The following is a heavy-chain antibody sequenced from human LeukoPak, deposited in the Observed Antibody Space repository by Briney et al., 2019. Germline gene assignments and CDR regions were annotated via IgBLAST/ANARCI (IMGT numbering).Heavy chain of an antibody. D-gene: IGHD4-17*01. V-gene: IGHV1-18*01. J-gene: IGHJ4*02. CDR1: GYTFTSNG. CDR3: ARVSKHDYGDYYFDY. Sequence: EASVKVSRTASGYTFTSNGISWVRQAPGQGLEWMGWISAYNGNTNYEQKLQGRVTMTTDTSTSTAYMELRSLRSDDTAVYYCARVSKHDYGDYYFDYWGQGTLVTVSS. CDR2: ISAYNGNT.